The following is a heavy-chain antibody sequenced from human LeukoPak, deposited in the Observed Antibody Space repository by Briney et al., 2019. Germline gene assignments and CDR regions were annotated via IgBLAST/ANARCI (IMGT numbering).Heavy chain of an antibody. J-gene: IGHJ5*02. CDR1: GFTFSSYA. V-gene: IGHV3-30*04. CDR3: ASAGSSWDDNWFDP. Sequence: TGGSLRLSCAASGFTFSSYAMHWVRQAPGKGLEWVAVISYDGSSKYYADSVKGRFTISRDNSKNTLYLQMNSLRAEDTAVYYCASAGSSWDDNWFDPWGQGTLVTVSS. D-gene: IGHD6-13*01. CDR2: ISYDGSSK.